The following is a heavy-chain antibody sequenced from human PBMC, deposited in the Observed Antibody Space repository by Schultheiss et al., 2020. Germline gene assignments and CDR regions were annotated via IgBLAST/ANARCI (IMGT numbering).Heavy chain of an antibody. V-gene: IGHV3-43D*04. D-gene: IGHD1-26*01. CDR3: AKTDSGSYHFDY. Sequence: GESLKISCAASGFTFDDYAMHWVRQAPGKGLEWVSLISWDGGSTYYADSVKGRFTISRDNSKNSLYLQMNSLRAEDTALYYCAKTDSGSYHFDYWGQGTLVTVSS. CDR1: GFTFDDYA. J-gene: IGHJ4*02. CDR2: ISWDGGST.